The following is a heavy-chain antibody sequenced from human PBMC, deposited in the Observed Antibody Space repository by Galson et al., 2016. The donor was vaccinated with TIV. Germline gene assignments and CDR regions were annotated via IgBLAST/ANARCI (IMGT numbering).Heavy chain of an antibody. Sequence: SLRLSCAASGFIFSDFYMSWVRQAPGKGLEWISYISGSGTTTYYADSVQGRITVSRDHAKNSLHLEMSMLRLEYTAVYYCRRPISSAYYGRDVWGQGTTVTVSS. CDR1: GFIFSDFY. CDR2: ISGSGTTT. CDR3: RRPISSAYYGRDV. J-gene: IGHJ6*02. D-gene: IGHD3-10*01. V-gene: IGHV3-11*01.